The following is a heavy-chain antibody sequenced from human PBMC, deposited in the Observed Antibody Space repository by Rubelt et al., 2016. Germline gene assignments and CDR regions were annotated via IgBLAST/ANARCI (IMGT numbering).Heavy chain of an antibody. CDR1: GFTFSSYS. D-gene: IGHD5-24*01. V-gene: IGHV3-7*03. J-gene: IGHJ4*02. Sequence: EVQLVESGGGLVQPGGSLRLSCAASGFTFSSYSMNWVRQAPGKGLEWVANIKQDGSEKYYVDSVKGRFTISRDNAKNSLYLQMNSLRAEDTAVYYCARDPVDGGDYWGQGTLVTVSS. CDR3: ARDPVDGGDY. CDR2: IKQDGSEK.